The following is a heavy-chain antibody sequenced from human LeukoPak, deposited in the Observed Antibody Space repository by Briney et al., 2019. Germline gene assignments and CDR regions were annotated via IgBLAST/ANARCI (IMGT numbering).Heavy chain of an antibody. J-gene: IGHJ3*02. CDR3: ARDEGEAFDI. V-gene: IGHV3-53*01. Sequence: GGSLRLSCAASGFTLSSKYMSWVGQAPGKGLEWGSVIYSGGSTYYADSVKGRFTTSRDNSKNTLYLQMNSLRAEDTAVYYCARDEGEAFDIWGQGTMVTVSS. CDR2: IYSGGST. CDR1: GFTLSSKY. D-gene: IGHD3-10*01.